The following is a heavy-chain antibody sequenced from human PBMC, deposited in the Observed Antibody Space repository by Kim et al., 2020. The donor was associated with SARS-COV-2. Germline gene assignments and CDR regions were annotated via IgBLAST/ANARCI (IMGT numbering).Heavy chain of an antibody. CDR3: ARDGNWNPVEGMDV. V-gene: IGHV3-33*01. D-gene: IGHD1-1*01. J-gene: IGHJ6*02. Sequence: AESVKSEFTSTRDNSKNTLYLKMNSVRGEETAVYYCARDGNWNPVEGMDVWGQGTTVTVSS.